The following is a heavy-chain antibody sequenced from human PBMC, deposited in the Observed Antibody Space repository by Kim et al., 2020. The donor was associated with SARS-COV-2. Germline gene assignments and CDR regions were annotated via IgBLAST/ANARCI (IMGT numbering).Heavy chain of an antibody. D-gene: IGHD6-13*01. CDR2: IYYSRST. CDR1: GGSISSGGYY. CDR3: ARGPLAAAGTPGYFDY. V-gene: IGHV4-31*03. J-gene: IGHJ4*02. Sequence: SETLSLTCTVSGGSISSGGYYWSWIRQHPGKGLEWIGYIYYSRSTYYNPSLKSRVTISVDTSKNQFSLKLSSVTAADTAVYYCARGPLAAAGTPGYFDYWGQGTLVTVSS.